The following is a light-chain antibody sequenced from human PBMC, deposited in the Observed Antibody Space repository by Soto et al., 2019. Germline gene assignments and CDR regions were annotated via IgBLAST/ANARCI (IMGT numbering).Light chain of an antibody. V-gene: IGLV2-23*01. CDR2: EGS. Sequence: QYVLTQPAGVSGAAGQWSTISCTGTSSDVGSYNLVSWYQQHPGKAPKLMIYEGSKRPSGVSNRFSGSKSGNTASLTISGLQAEDEADYYCCSYAGSSTLYVFGTGTKVTVL. CDR3: CSYAGSSTLYV. CDR1: SSDVGSYNL. J-gene: IGLJ1*01.